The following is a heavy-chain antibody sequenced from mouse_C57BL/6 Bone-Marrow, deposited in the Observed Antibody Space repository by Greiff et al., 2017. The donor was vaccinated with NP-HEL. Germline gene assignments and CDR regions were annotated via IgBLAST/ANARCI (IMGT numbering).Heavy chain of an antibody. CDR2: ISYDGSN. CDR1: GYSITSGYY. D-gene: IGHD2-10*02. J-gene: IGHJ2*01. V-gene: IGHV3-6*01. CDR3: ARAYGNYLDY. Sequence: ESGPGLVKPSQSLSLTCSVTGYSITSGYYWNWIRRFPGNKLEWVGSISYDGSNNYSPSLKNRISITRDTSKNQFFLKLNSLTAEDTATYYGARAYGNYLDYWGQGTTLTVSS.